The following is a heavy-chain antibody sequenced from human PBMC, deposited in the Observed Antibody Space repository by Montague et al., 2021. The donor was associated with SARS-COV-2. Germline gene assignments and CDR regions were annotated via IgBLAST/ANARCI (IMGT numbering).Heavy chain of an antibody. CDR1: SGSIISSGYY. CDR2: IYYSGTT. Sequence: SETLSLTCSVSSGSIISSGYYWGWIRQPPGKELEWFGNIYYSGTTYYNPSLQSRGTMSVDTSKNHLSLRLSSVTAADTAVYFCARGMIRGVTTPFDYWGQGSQVTVSS. V-gene: IGHV4-39*02. CDR3: ARGMIRGVTTPFDY. J-gene: IGHJ4*02. D-gene: IGHD3-10*01.